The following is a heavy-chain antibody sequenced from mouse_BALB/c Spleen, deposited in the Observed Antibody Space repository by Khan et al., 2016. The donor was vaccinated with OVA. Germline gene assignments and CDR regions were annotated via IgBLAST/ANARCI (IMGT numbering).Heavy chain of an antibody. CDR3: TRGGYGAFGY. V-gene: IGHV5-4*02. D-gene: IGHD2-14*01. CDR1: GFTFSDYY. CDR2: ISDGGSYT. Sequence: EVELVESGGGLVKPGGSLKLSCAASGFTFSDYYMYWVRQTPEKRLAWVATISDGGSYTYFPARVEGRFTIPRDNAKNNLYLQLISMKSEEYAMYYCTRGGYGAFGYWGKGTLVTVSA. J-gene: IGHJ3*01.